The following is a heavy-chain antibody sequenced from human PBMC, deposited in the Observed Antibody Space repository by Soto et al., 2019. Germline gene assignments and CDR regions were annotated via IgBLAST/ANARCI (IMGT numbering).Heavy chain of an antibody. Sequence: SETLSLTCTASGGSISGYYWNWIRQPAGKGLEWIGRVYSSGSTNYNPSVKSRITMSIDTSKNQFSLKLSSVTAADTAVYYCARGVNDYDSSGYYGGSLFDYWGQGTLVTVSS. D-gene: IGHD3-22*01. J-gene: IGHJ4*02. CDR1: GGSISGYY. CDR3: ARGVNDYDSSGYYGGSLFDY. V-gene: IGHV4-4*07. CDR2: VYSSGST.